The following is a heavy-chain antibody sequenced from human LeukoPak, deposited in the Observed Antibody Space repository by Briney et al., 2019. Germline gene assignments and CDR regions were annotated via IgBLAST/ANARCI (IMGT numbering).Heavy chain of an antibody. J-gene: IGHJ4*02. Sequence: GGSLRLSCAASGFTFSSYAMSWVRQAPGKGLEWVSAISGSGGSTYYADSVKGRFTISRDNSKNTPYLQMNSLRAEDTAVYYCAKGSGWYVGYFDYWGQGTLVTVSS. CDR2: ISGSGGST. V-gene: IGHV3-23*01. D-gene: IGHD6-19*01. CDR3: AKGSGWYVGYFDY. CDR1: GFTFSSYA.